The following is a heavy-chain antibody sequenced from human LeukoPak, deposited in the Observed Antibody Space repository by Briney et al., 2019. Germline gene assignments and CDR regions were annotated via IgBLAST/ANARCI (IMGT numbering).Heavy chain of an antibody. V-gene: IGHV6-1*01. D-gene: IGHD3-10*01. Sequence: SQTLSLTCAISGDSVSSNSAAWNWIRQSPSRGLEWLGRTYYRSKWYNDYAVSVKSRITINPDTSKNQFSLQLNSVTPEDTAVYYCARDQPPLYGSGSYSLDYWGQGTLVTVSS. CDR1: GDSVSSNSAA. CDR2: TYYRSKWYN. J-gene: IGHJ4*02. CDR3: ARDQPPLYGSGSYSLDY.